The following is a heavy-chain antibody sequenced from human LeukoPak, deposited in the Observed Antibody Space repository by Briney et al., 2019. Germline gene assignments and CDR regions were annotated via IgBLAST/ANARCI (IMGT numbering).Heavy chain of an antibody. D-gene: IGHD2-8*01. V-gene: IGHV4-34*01. CDR3: VGGGYCTNGVCPGHY. CDR1: GGSFSGYY. CDR2: INHSGST. J-gene: IGHJ4*02. Sequence: SETLSPTCAVYGGSFSGYYWSWIRQPPGKGLEWIGEINHSGSTNYNPSLKSRVTISVDTSKNQFSLKLSSVTAADTAVYYCVGGGYCTNGVCPGHYWGQGTLVTVSS.